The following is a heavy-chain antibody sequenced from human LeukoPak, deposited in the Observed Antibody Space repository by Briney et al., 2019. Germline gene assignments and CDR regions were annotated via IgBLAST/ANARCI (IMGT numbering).Heavy chain of an antibody. D-gene: IGHD6-19*01. CDR1: GFTFSSYE. Sequence: GGSLRLSCAASGFTFSSYEMNWVRQAPGKGLEWVSYISSSGSTIYYADSVKGRFTISRDNAKNSLYLQMNSLRAEDTAVYYCARGQAYSSGWYRRGWFDPWGQGTLVTVSS. CDR2: ISSSGSTI. V-gene: IGHV3-48*03. CDR3: ARGQAYSSGWYRRGWFDP. J-gene: IGHJ5*02.